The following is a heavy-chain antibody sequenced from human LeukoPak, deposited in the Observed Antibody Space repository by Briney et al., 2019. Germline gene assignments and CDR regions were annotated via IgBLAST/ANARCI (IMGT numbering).Heavy chain of an antibody. V-gene: IGHV3-11*01. J-gene: IGHJ4*02. CDR3: AKHTVIYYFDY. CDR2: ISSSGSTI. CDR1: GFTFSDYY. D-gene: IGHD4-17*01. Sequence: GGSLRLSCAASGFTFSDYYMSWIRQAPGKGLEWVSYISSSGSTIYYADSVKGRFTISRDNSKNTLYLQMNSLRAEDTAVYYCAKHTVIYYFDYWGQGTLVTVSS.